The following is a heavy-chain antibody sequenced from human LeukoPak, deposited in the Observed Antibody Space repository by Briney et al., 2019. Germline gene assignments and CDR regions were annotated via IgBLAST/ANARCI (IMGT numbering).Heavy chain of an antibody. CDR3: ARFYYYDSSGYYYPFDY. Sequence: GGSLRLSCAASGFTFSSYWMSWVRQAPGKGLEWVANIKQDGSEKYYVDSVKGQFTISRDNAKNSLYLQMNSLRAEDTAVYYCARFYYYDSSGYYYPFDYWGQGTLVTVSS. CDR2: IKQDGSEK. V-gene: IGHV3-7*01. D-gene: IGHD3-22*01. CDR1: GFTFSSYW. J-gene: IGHJ4*02.